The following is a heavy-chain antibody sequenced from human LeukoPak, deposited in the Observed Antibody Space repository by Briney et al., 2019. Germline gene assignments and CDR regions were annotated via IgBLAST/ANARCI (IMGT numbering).Heavy chain of an antibody. V-gene: IGHV3-9*01. CDR1: GFSLEDYA. J-gene: IGHJ3*01. CDR2: ISWDSGNQ. CDR3: VKDMGFDLLKDAFHV. Sequence: GRSLRLSCVGSGFSLEDYAMHWVRQVPGKGLEWVSSISWDSGNQAYTDSVKGRFTISRDNGKNSLYLQMNSLRPEDTAFYYCVKDMGFDLLKDAFHVWGQGTLVTVCS. D-gene: IGHD3-9*01.